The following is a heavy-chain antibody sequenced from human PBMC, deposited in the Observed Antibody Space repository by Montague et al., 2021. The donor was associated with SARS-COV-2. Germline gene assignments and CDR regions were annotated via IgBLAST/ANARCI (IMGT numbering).Heavy chain of an antibody. J-gene: IGHJ4*02. Sequence: SLRLSCAASGFFVINNYMTWVRQAPGKGLEWVSVIYNGDKTYYEESVRGRVTISSDNTKNTAYLQMNNVRADDTAVYFCSGAGAAGPLDYWGQGAMVTVSS. D-gene: IGHD6-13*01. CDR2: IYNGDKT. CDR3: SGAGAAGPLDY. CDR1: GFFVINNY. V-gene: IGHV3-53*01.